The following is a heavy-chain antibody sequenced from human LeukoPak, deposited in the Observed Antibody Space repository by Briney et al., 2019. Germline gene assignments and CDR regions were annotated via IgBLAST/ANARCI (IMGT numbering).Heavy chain of an antibody. CDR1: GFIFSNFE. V-gene: IGHV3-48*03. CDR3: ARVICTGGSSFQNDY. Sequence: GGSLTLSCTASGFIFSNFEMNWVRQSPGKGLQWVAYINTGATSEYYADSVKGRFTISRDNAKNSLYLQMNSLGVQDTAIYYWARVICTGGSSFQNDYWGQGTLVTVSS. J-gene: IGHJ4*02. D-gene: IGHD2-8*02. CDR2: INTGATSE.